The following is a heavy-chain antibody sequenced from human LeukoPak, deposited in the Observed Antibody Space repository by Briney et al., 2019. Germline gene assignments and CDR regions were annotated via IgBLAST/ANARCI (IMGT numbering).Heavy chain of an antibody. CDR1: GGTFSSYA. Sequence: GASVKVSCKASGGTFSSYAISWVRQDPGQGLEWMGRIIPIFGTANYAQKFQGRVTITTDESTSTAYMELSSLRSEDTAVYYCARLNYDSSGYYRDYWGQGTLVTVSS. D-gene: IGHD3-22*01. CDR2: IIPIFGTA. CDR3: ARLNYDSSGYYRDY. J-gene: IGHJ4*02. V-gene: IGHV1-69*05.